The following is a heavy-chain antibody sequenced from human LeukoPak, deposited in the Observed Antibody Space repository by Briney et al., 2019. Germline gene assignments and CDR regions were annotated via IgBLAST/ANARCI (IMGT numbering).Heavy chain of an antibody. Sequence: PGGSLRLSCAASGFTVSSNYMSWVRQAPGKGLEWVSVIYSGGSTYYADSVKGRFTISRDNSKNTLYLQMNSLRAEDTAVYYCARDPTPHYGGNGIYFDYWGQGTLVTVSS. V-gene: IGHV3-53*01. D-gene: IGHD4-23*01. CDR1: GFTVSSNY. CDR3: ARDPTPHYGGNGIYFDY. J-gene: IGHJ4*02. CDR2: IYSGGST.